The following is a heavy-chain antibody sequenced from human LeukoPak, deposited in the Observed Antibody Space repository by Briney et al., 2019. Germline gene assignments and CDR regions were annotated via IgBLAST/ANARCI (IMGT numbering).Heavy chain of an antibody. J-gene: IGHJ4*02. CDR2: ISHDGSVK. Sequence: GRSLRLSCAGFGFTFSSYGMQWVRRAPGKGLEWVTVISHDGSVKHYADSVKGRFTISRDNARNTLYLQMNSLRAEDSAVYYCAKEANPYSSTSFDYWGRGTLVTVSS. CDR1: GFTFSSYG. V-gene: IGHV3-30*18. CDR3: AKEANPYSSTSFDY. D-gene: IGHD5-18*01.